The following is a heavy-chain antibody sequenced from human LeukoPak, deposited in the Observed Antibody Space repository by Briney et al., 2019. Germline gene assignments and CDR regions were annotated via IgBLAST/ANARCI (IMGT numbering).Heavy chain of an antibody. V-gene: IGHV3-13*01. D-gene: IGHD3-10*01. CDR2: VAGAGDT. CDR1: GFTISSYD. CDR3: ARGGIRGVTWNWLNP. J-gene: IGHJ5*02. Sequence: GGSLRLSCAASGFTISSYDMHWVRQATGRGLEWVPGVAGAGDTYYADSVKGRFTISRENGKNSLYLQMNSLRAGDTAVYYCARGGIRGVTWNWLNPWGQGTLVTVSS.